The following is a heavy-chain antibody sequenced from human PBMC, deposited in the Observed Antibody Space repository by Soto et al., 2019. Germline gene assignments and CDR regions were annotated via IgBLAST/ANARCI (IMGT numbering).Heavy chain of an antibody. V-gene: IGHV1-69*06. D-gene: IGHD6-19*01. CDR2: IIPIFGTA. CDR1: GCTFSSYA. CDR3: ARERVLVSVAGFHF. J-gene: IGHJ4*02. Sequence: QVQLVQSGAEVKKPGSSVKVSCKASGCTFSSYAISWVRQAPGQGLEWMGGIIPIFGTANYAQKFKGRVTITADKSTRTAYIELNSLRSEDTAVYYCARERVLVSVAGFHFWCQGTLVTV.